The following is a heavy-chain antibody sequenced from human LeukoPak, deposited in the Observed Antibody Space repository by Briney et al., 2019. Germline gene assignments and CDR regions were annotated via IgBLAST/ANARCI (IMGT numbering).Heavy chain of an antibody. CDR1: GGSFSGYY. CDR2: INHSGST. Sequence: SETLSLTCAVYGGSFSGYYWSWIRQPPGKGLEWIGEINHSGSTNYNPSLKSRVTISVDTSKNQFSLKLSSVTAADTAVYYCASSGGSYVSQMYYFDYWGQGTLVTVSS. V-gene: IGHV4-34*01. J-gene: IGHJ4*02. D-gene: IGHD1-26*01. CDR3: ASSGGSYVSQMYYFDY.